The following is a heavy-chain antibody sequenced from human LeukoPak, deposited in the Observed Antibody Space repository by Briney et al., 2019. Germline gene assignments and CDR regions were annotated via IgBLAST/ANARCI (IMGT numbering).Heavy chain of an antibody. V-gene: IGHV3-30*02. CDR3: AKDRRTIFGVVKGQDWFDP. CDR1: RFTFSSYG. Sequence: GGSLRLSCAASRFTFSSYGMHWVRQAPGKGLEWVAFRRYDGSNKYYADSVKGRFTISRDNSKNTLYLQMNSLRAEDTAVYYCAKDRRTIFGVVKGQDWFDPWGQGTLVTVSS. J-gene: IGHJ5*02. CDR2: RRYDGSNK. D-gene: IGHD3-3*01.